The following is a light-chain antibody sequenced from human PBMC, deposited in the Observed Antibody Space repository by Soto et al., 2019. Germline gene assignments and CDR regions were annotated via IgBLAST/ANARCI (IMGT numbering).Light chain of an antibody. CDR2: AAS. V-gene: IGKV1-39*01. CDR1: QNIIFY. CDR3: QQSYTTPVYS. Sequence: DIQMTQSPASLSAYVGDRVTITCRASQNIIFYLNWYQQKPGKAPKLLIYAASNLQSGVPSRFTGSCSGTDFTLTISILQPEDFATYICQQSYTTPVYSFGQGTKLEIK. J-gene: IGKJ2*01.